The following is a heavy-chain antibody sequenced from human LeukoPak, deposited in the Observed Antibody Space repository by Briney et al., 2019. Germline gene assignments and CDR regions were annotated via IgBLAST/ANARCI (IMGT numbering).Heavy chain of an antibody. CDR3: TKGYYDPFDC. CDR1: GASINSYR. D-gene: IGHD3-22*01. CDR2: ISYDGKT. Sequence: SETLSLTCNVSGASINSYRWNWVRQPPGKGLEWIGYISYDGKTNYNPSLKSRLTLSVDTSKNHFSLNLNSVTAADTARYYCTKGYYDPFDCWGQGTLVTVTS. V-gene: IGHV4-59*01. J-gene: IGHJ4*02.